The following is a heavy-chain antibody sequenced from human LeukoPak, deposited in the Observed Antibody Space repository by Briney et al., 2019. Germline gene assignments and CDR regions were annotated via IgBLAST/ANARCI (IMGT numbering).Heavy chain of an antibody. CDR3: ARDTRYCSSTSCPNWFDP. D-gene: IGHD2-2*01. CDR1: GCSISSGGYY. CDR2: LYYSMRT. V-gene: IGHV4-31*03. J-gene: IGHJ5*02. Sequence: SETLSLTCSVSGCSISSGGYYWSWMRQHQGKGLEWIGYLYYSMRTYYNPSLKRRTSISVDTSKTQFSLKLSSVTAAYTAVYYCARDTRYCSSTSCPNWFDPWGQGTLVTVSS.